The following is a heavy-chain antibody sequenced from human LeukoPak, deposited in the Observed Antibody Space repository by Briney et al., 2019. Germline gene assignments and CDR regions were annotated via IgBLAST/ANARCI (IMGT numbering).Heavy chain of an antibody. Sequence: GGSLRLSCVASGFTLSNYWRNWVRQAPGKGLEWVANIKQDGGETYYVDSVKGRFTISRDNAKNSLYLQMHSLRAEDTAVSYCARDQWELYDWGQGTLVTVSS. V-gene: IGHV3-7*01. J-gene: IGHJ4*02. CDR3: ARDQWELYD. CDR1: GFTLSNYW. D-gene: IGHD1-26*01. CDR2: IKQDGGET.